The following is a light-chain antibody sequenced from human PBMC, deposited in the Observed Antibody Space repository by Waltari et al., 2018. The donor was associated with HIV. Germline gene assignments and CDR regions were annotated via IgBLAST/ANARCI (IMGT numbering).Light chain of an antibody. CDR3: LLSYSGGPWV. J-gene: IGLJ3*02. V-gene: IGLV7-46*01. CDR2: DTK. Sequence: QAVVTPEPSLTVSPGDTVTLTCGSSTGAVTSGHYPYWFQQKPGQAPTTVIYDTKNKPSWTPARFSGSLVGDKAALTLSGAQPEDEADYYCLLSYSGGPWVFGGGTKLTVL. CDR1: TGAVTSGHY.